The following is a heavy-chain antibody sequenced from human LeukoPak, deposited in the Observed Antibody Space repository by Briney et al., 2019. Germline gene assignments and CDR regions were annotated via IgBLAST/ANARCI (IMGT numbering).Heavy chain of an antibody. CDR3: AIDARNYYYYYYGMGV. J-gene: IGHJ6*02. Sequence: GGSLRLSCAASGFTFSSYAMSWVRQAPGKGLECVSAISGSGGSTYYADSVKGRFTISSDNSKNTLYLQMNSLRAEDTAVYYCAIDARNYYYYYYGMGVWGQGTTVTVSS. CDR2: ISGSGGST. CDR1: GFTFSSYA. V-gene: IGHV3-23*01. D-gene: IGHD4-11*01.